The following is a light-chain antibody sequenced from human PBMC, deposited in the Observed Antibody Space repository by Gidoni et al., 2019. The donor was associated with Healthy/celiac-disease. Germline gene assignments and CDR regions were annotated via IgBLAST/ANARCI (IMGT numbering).Light chain of an antibody. Sequence: EIVLTQSPATLSLSPGERATLSCGASQSVSSSSLDWYQQKPGLAPRLLIYDASSRATGIPDSFSGSGSGTDFTLTISRLEPGDFAVYYCQQYGSSPLYTFGQGTKLEIK. CDR2: DAS. CDR3: QQYGSSPLYT. J-gene: IGKJ2*01. CDR1: QSVSSSS. V-gene: IGKV3D-20*01.